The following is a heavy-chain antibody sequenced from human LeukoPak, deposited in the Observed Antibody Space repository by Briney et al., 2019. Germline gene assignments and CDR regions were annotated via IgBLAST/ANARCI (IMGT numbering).Heavy chain of an antibody. CDR3: ASTRPDSSGYSFDY. CDR2: LNPNSGNT. CDR1: GSTFTSYD. V-gene: IGHV1-8*01. Sequence: ASVQVSCQASGSTFTSYDINWVRQATGQGLEWMGWLNPNSGNTGYAQKFQGRVTMTRNTSISTAYMELSSLRSEDTAVYYCASTRPDSSGYSFDYWGQGTLVTVSS. D-gene: IGHD3-22*01. J-gene: IGHJ4*02.